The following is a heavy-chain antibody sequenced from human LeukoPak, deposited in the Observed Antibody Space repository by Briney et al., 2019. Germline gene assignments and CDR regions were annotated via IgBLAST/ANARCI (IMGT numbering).Heavy chain of an antibody. CDR3: ARTLYYYDSSGYYYFDY. J-gene: IGHJ4*02. CDR1: GGSISTYY. V-gene: IGHV4-59*08. Sequence: SETLSLTCTVSGGSISTYYWSWIRQPPGKGLEWIGYIFYSGSTNYNPSLKSRVTISVDTSKNQFSLKLSSVTAADTAVYYCARTLYYYDSSGYYYFDYWGQGTLVTVSS. D-gene: IGHD3-22*01. CDR2: IFYSGST.